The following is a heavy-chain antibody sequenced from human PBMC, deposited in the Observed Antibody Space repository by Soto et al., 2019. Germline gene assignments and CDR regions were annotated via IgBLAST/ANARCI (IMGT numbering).Heavy chain of an antibody. D-gene: IGHD1-26*01. V-gene: IGHV2-5*02. J-gene: IGHJ4*02. Sequence: QITLKESGPTLVKPTQTLTLTCTFSGFSLPTDRVGVGWIRQPPGKALEWLAVIYWDDSKTYRPSLKSRLTITKDTSKNQVALTMTDITPVDTATYYCAHAYGGRSLYCGQGTLVTVSS. CDR3: AHAYGGRSLY. CDR2: IYWDDSK. CDR1: GFSLPTDRVG.